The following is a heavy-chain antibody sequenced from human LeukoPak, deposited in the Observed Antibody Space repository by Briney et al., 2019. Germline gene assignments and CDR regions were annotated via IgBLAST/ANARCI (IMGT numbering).Heavy chain of an antibody. CDR3: ARDYPPD. CDR1: GFTFSNSW. V-gene: IGHV3-74*01. Sequence: GGSLRLSCAASGFTFSNSWMHWVRQAPGKGLVWVSRINSDGKTPTYADSVKGRFTISRDNAKNTLYLQMNSLSAEDTAVYYCARDYPPDWGQGTLVTVSA. J-gene: IGHJ4*02. CDR2: INSDGKTP.